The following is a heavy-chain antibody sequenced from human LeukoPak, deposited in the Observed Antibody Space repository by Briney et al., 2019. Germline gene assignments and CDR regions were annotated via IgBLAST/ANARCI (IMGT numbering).Heavy chain of an antibody. CDR3: AKESTLLDNWYFDL. J-gene: IGHJ2*01. Sequence: GGSLRLSCAASGFTFSSYSMNWVRQAPGKGLEWVSAISGSGGSTYYADSVKGRFTISRDNSKNTLYLQMNSLRAEDTAVYYCAKESTLLDNWYFDLWGRGTLVTVSS. CDR1: GFTFSSYS. D-gene: IGHD2-2*03. CDR2: ISGSGGST. V-gene: IGHV3-23*01.